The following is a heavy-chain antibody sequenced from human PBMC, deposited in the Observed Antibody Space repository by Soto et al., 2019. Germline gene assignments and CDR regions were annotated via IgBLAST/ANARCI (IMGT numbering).Heavy chain of an antibody. D-gene: IGHD3-3*01. J-gene: IGHJ6*02. CDR3: ARWAAGYYDFWSGYYRRVYGMDV. Sequence: XETLSLTCAVYGVSLSGYYWSWIRQPPGKGLDWIGEINHSGSTNYNPSLKSRVTISVDTSKNQFSLKLSSVTAADTAVYYCARWAAGYYDFWSGYYRRVYGMDVWGQGNTVTVSS. V-gene: IGHV4-34*01. CDR1: GVSLSGYY. CDR2: INHSGST.